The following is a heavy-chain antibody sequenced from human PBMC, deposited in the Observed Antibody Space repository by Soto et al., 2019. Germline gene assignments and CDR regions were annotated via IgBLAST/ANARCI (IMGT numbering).Heavy chain of an antibody. D-gene: IGHD3-10*01. Sequence: SETLSLTCSVSRGSISSYYWSWVRQPPGKGLEWIGFIHRTGSTKYNPSLESRVTISVDTSQNQLSLRLSSVTAADTAVYYCARESAGSGKNNWFDPWGQGILVTVS. CDR2: IHRTGST. CDR3: ARESAGSGKNNWFDP. CDR1: RGSISSYY. J-gene: IGHJ5*02. V-gene: IGHV4-59*01.